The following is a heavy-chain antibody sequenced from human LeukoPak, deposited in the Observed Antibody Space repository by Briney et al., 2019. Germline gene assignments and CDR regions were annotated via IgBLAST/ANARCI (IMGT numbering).Heavy chain of an antibody. CDR3: ARGGAGYFFDF. D-gene: IGHD5-12*01. CDR2: ISSSSSYI. J-gene: IGHJ4*02. Sequence: GGSLRLSCAASGFTFSSYSMNWVRQAPGKGLEWVSSISSSSSYIYYADSVKGRFTISRDNAKNSLYLQMNSLRAEDTAVYYCARGGAGYFFDFWGQGTLVTVSS. CDR1: GFTFSSYS. V-gene: IGHV3-21*01.